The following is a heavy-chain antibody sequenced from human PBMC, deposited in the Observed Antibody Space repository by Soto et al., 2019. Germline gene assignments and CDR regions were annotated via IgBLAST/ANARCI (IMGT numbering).Heavy chain of an antibody. CDR3: AKDWPTVAANDAFDI. V-gene: IGHV3-23*01. D-gene: IGHD4-17*01. Sequence: GGFLRHSCGASGFIFSDHGLTWVRQAPGKGLEWVSGISGSGESIYYADSVEGRFTISRDNSKNTLYLQMNSLRAEDTAVYYCAKDWPTVAANDAFDIWGQGTMVTVSS. CDR1: GFIFSDHG. J-gene: IGHJ3*02. CDR2: ISGSGESI.